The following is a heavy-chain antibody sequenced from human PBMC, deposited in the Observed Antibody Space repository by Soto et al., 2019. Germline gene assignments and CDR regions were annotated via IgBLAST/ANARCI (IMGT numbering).Heavy chain of an antibody. D-gene: IGHD3-16*01. Sequence: QITLKESGPTLVKPTQTLTLTCSFSGFSLSTNRVAVAWIRQPPGKALEFLALKYWDDDRRYSPSLKTRLSVTKDSSKNHAVHKMFYVGLTDTDTYLSPQTPYESAAYKWVAWFFDFWGPGTLVTVSS. V-gene: IGHV2-5*02. CDR2: KYWDDDR. CDR3: PQTPYESAAYKWVAWFFDF. J-gene: IGHJ2*01. CDR1: GFSLSTNRVA.